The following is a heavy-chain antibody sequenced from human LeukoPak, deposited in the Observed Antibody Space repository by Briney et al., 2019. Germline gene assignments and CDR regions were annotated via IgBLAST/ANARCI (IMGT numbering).Heavy chain of an antibody. J-gene: IGHJ3*02. V-gene: IGHV4-34*01. CDR2: IYYSVST. CDR3: ARDRIGAFDI. Sequence: SETLSLTCAVYGGSFSGYYWSWIRQTPGKGLEWIGTIYYSVSTYYNPSLKSRLSISVDTSKNQFSLKLRSVTAADTAVYYCARDRIGAFDIWGQGTMVTVSS. CDR1: GGSFSGYY.